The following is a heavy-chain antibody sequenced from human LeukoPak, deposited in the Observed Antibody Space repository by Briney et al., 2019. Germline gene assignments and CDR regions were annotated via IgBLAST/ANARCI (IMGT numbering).Heavy chain of an antibody. D-gene: IGHD1-7*01. J-gene: IGHJ4*02. CDR2: IRYDGSNK. V-gene: IGHV3-30*02. CDR3: AKEGQSAMNYPLTFDY. Sequence: GGSLRLSCAASGFTFSTFGMHWVRQAPGKGLEWVAFIRYDGSNKYYADSVKGRFTISRDNSKNTLYLQMNSLRAEDTAVYYCAKEGQSAMNYPLTFDYWGQGTLVTVSS. CDR1: GFTFSTFG.